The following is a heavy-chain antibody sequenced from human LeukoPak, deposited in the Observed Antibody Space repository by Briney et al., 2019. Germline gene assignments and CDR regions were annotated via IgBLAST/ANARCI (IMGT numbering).Heavy chain of an antibody. Sequence: GGSLRLSCAASGFTFSNYAMRWVRHAPGKGLECVSLISGGVSSTYCAACVKGRFSISRDHSKYTLYLQTDRVRAEDTAVYYCAKGNRGVSNDAFDIWGQGTMVTVSS. CDR2: ISGGVSST. CDR3: AKGNRGVSNDAFDI. V-gene: IGHV3-23*01. D-gene: IGHD3-10*01. J-gene: IGHJ3*02. CDR1: GFTFSNYA.